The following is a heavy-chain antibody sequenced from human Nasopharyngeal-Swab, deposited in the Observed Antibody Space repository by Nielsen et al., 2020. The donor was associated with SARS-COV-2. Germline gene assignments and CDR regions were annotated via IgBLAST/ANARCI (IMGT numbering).Heavy chain of an antibody. CDR1: GFTFNRHV. CDR3: AKDRGYCSGATCYDSYYSMDV. D-gene: IGHD2-15*01. V-gene: IGHV3-23*01. J-gene: IGHJ6*03. CDR2: ITGSGPSA. Sequence: GESLKISCAASGFTFNRHVMHWVRQAPGKGLEWVSAITGSGPSAYYADSVKGRFTMSRDNSKNMLFLQMNSLSAGDTAVYFCAKDRGYCSGATCYDSYYSMDVWGKGTTVTVSS.